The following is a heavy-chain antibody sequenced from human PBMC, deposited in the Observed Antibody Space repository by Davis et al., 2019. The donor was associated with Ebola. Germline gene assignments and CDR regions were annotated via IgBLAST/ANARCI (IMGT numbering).Heavy chain of an antibody. V-gene: IGHV4-34*01. CDR1: GGSFNGYF. Sequence: MPGGSLRLSCAVNGGSFNGYFWSWIRQPPGKGMEWIGQISQGGITNYNPSLSSRVTISMDTSKNQFYLRLDSVTAADTAVFYCARTAMTSISDLGLGYNYFDPWGQGTLVTVPT. CDR2: ISQGGIT. J-gene: IGHJ5*02. CDR3: ARTAMTSISDLGLGYNYFDP. D-gene: IGHD4-17*01.